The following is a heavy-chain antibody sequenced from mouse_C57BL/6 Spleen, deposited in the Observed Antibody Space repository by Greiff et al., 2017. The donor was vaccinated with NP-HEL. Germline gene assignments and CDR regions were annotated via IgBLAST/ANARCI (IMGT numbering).Heavy chain of an antibody. CDR2: IDPSDSYT. D-gene: IGHD2-10*02. Sequence: VQLQQPGAELVKPGASVKLSCKASGYTFTSYWMQWVKQRPGQGLEWIGEIDPSDSYTNYNQKFKGKAPLTVDTSSSTAYMQLSSLTSEDSAVYYCARYRYGNYYAMDYWGQGTSVTVSS. V-gene: IGHV1-50*01. CDR3: ARYRYGNYYAMDY. J-gene: IGHJ4*01. CDR1: GYTFTSYW.